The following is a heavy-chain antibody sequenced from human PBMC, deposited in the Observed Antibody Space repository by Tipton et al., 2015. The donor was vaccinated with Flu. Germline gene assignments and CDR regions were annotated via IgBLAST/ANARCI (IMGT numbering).Heavy chain of an antibody. CDR3: AKVIPELVSGLDY. J-gene: IGHJ4*02. V-gene: IGHV3-23*01. CDR2: FSVSGGAT. Sequence: SLRLSCAVSGFTLTRYGMSWVRQAPGKGLEWISAFSVSGGATFFADSVKGRFTISRDYYKNTLYLQMNSLRAEDTAVYYCAKVIPELVSGLDYWGQGTLVTVSS. D-gene: IGHD5/OR15-5a*01. CDR1: GFTLTRYG.